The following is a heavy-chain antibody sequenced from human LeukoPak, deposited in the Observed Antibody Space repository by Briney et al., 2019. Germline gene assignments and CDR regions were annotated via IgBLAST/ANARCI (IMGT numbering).Heavy chain of an antibody. Sequence: ASVKVSCKASGYSFTTYYIHWVRQAPGQGLEWMGVINPSGGSTSFAQKFQARLTMTRDTSTSAVYMELSGLSSEDTAVYYCAREIVVVPSAMGFDPWGQGTLVTVSS. CDR2: INPSGGST. D-gene: IGHD2-2*01. CDR3: AREIVVVPSAMGFDP. J-gene: IGHJ5*02. V-gene: IGHV1-46*01. CDR1: GYSFTTYY.